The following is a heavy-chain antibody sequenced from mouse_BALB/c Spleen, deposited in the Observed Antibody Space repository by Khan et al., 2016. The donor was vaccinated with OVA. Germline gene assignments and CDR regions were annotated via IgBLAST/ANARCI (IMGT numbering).Heavy chain of an antibody. CDR2: ISSGDNT. V-gene: IGHV5-6-5*01. Sequence: EVKLLESGGGLVKPGGSLKVSCAASGFTFSNYAMSWVRQTPEKRMEWVASISSGDNTYYPDSVKGRFTISRDNARNIVYLQMSSLRSEDTAMYYCTRDYWFVYWGQGTLVTVSA. J-gene: IGHJ3*01. CDR3: TRDYWFVY. CDR1: GFTFSNYA.